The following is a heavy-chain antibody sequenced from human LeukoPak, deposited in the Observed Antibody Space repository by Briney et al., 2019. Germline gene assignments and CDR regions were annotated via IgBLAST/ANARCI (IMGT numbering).Heavy chain of an antibody. CDR3: ARPETETYYYDSSGPQGYAFDI. CDR1: GGSISSSSYY. D-gene: IGHD3-22*01. CDR2: IYYSGST. Sequence: SETLSLTCTVSGGSISSSSYYWGWLRQPPGKGLEWIGSIYYSGSTYYNPSLKSRVTISVDTSKNQFSLKLSSVTAADTAVYYCARPETETYYYDSSGPQGYAFDIWGQGTMVTVSS. V-gene: IGHV4-39*01. J-gene: IGHJ3*02.